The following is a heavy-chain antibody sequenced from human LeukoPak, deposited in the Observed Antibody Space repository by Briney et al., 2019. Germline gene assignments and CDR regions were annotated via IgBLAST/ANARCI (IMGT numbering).Heavy chain of an antibody. V-gene: IGHV1-18*01. Sequence: ASVTVSCTASGYTFTSYAISWVRQAPGQGLEWMGWISAYNGNAKYPQKLQGRVTMTTDTSTSTAYMEPRSLRSDDTAVYYCARYHSISGHYYFDYWGRGTLVTVSS. J-gene: IGHJ4*02. CDR3: ARYHSISGHYYFDY. D-gene: IGHD3-22*01. CDR1: GYTFTSYA. CDR2: ISAYNGNA.